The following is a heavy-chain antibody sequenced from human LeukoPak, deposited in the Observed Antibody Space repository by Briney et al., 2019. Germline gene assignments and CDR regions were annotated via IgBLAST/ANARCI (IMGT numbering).Heavy chain of an antibody. D-gene: IGHD2-15*01. J-gene: IGHJ4*02. CDR2: IGGSASGT. CDR3: AKGGDGSYYSRADC. CDR1: GFTVSSNY. V-gene: IGHV3-23*01. Sequence: PGGSLRLSCAASGFTVSSNYMGWVRQAPGKGLEWVSTIGGSASGTFYADSVKGRFTISRDNSKNTLYLQMNSLRAEDTAVYYCAKGGDGSYYSRADCWGQGTLVTVSS.